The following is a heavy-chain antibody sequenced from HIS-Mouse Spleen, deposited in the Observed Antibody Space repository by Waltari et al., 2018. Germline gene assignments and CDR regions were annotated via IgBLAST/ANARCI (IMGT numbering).Heavy chain of an antibody. D-gene: IGHD6-13*01. CDR2: IYYSGST. CDR1: GGSTSISSYY. J-gene: IGHJ2*01. V-gene: IGHV4-39*07. Sequence: QLQLQESGPGLVKPSETLSLTCTVSGGSTSISSYYRGWIRQPPGKGLEWIGSIYYSGSTYYNPSLKSRVTISVDTSKNQFSLKLSSVTAADTAVYYCAREIPYSSSWYDWYFDLWGRGTLVTVSS. CDR3: AREIPYSSSWYDWYFDL.